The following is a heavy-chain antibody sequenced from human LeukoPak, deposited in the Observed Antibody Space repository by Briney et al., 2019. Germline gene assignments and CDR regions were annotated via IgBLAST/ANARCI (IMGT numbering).Heavy chain of an antibody. CDR2: ISAYNGNT. CDR1: GYTFTNYG. CDR3: ARLDYFSSPNTYYFDY. J-gene: IGHJ4*02. D-gene: IGHD5-12*01. Sequence: ASVTVSCMASGYTFTNYGISWVRPAHGQGLEWVGWISAYNGNTNYPHKLQGRATLTTDTSTSTAYMSRSRLSADDTALYYCARLDYFSSPNTYYFDYWGQGTLVTVSS. V-gene: IGHV1-18*01.